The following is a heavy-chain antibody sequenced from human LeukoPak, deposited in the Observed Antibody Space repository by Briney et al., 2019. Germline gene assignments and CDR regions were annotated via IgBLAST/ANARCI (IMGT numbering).Heavy chain of an antibody. CDR3: ARGSIVGATFDYFDY. J-gene: IGHJ4*02. V-gene: IGHV1-2*02. CDR1: GYTFTGYY. D-gene: IGHD1-26*01. CDR2: INPNSGGT. Sequence: ASVKVSCKASGYTFTGYYIHWVRQAPGQGREGMGWINPNSGGTNYAQKFQGRVTMTRDTSISTAYMDLSRLRSDDTAVYYCARGSIVGATFDYFDYWGQGTLVTVSS.